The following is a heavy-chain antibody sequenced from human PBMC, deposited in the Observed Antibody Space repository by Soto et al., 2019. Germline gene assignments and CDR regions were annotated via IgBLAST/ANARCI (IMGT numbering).Heavy chain of an antibody. Sequence: EVQLLESGGGLVQPGGSLRLSCAASGFTFSRYAMMWVRQAPGKGLEWVSTISGGGGDTYYGDSVKGRFTISRDNSKNTLYLQINSLRAEDAALYYCAKNTGLYGGSAYFDYWGQGTLVNVSS. D-gene: IGHD1-26*01. J-gene: IGHJ4*02. CDR3: AKNTGLYGGSAYFDY. CDR2: ISGGGGDT. V-gene: IGHV3-23*01. CDR1: GFTFSRYA.